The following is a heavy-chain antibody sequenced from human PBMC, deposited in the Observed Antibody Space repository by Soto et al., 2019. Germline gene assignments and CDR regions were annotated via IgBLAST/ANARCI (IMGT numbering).Heavy chain of an antibody. CDR1: GYTFTDYY. D-gene: IGHD2-15*01. CDR2: INPNSGGT. J-gene: IGHJ5*02. Sequence: QVQLVQSGAEVMDPGASVKVSCKTSGYTFTDYYIHWVRQAPGQRLEWMGWINPNSGGTHSAQNFQGRITLTRDTSISTTYMELSSLTSDDTAVYYCSRRGDGRGGVVKAAPFDPWGQGTLVTVSS. V-gene: IGHV1-2*02. CDR3: SRRGDGRGGVVKAAPFDP.